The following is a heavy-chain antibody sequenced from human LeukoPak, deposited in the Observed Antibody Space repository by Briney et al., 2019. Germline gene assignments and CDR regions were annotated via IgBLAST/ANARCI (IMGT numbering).Heavy chain of an antibody. CDR1: GFTFSSYA. D-gene: IGHD1-26*01. CDR3: AKDGGSYSQHDY. Sequence: GGSLRLSCVASGFTFSSYALSWVRQAPGKGLEWVSAISGSGGSTYYADSVKGRFTISRDNSKNTLYLQMNSLRAEDTAVYYCAKDGGSYSQHDYWGQGTLVTVSS. J-gene: IGHJ4*02. V-gene: IGHV3-23*01. CDR2: ISGSGGST.